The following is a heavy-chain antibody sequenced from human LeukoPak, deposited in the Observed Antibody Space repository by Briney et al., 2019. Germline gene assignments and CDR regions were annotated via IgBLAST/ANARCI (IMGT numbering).Heavy chain of an antibody. CDR3: ARATYDFWSGYYSPLYYYYYMDV. CDR1: GFTFSSYE. Sequence: GGSLRLSCAASGFTFSSYEMNWVRQAPGKGLEWVANIKQDGSEKYYVDSVKGRFTISRDNAKNSLYLQMNSLRAEDTAVYYCARATYDFWSGYYSPLYYYYYMDVWGKGTTVTVSS. CDR2: IKQDGSEK. J-gene: IGHJ6*03. V-gene: IGHV3-7*01. D-gene: IGHD3-3*01.